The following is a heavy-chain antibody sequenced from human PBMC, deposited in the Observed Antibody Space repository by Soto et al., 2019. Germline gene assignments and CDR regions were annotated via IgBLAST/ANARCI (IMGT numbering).Heavy chain of an antibody. V-gene: IGHV3-21*01. CDR3: ARDLDNPGPSVVPAAIGRYYYGMDV. CDR2: ISSSSSYI. J-gene: IGHJ6*02. CDR1: GFTFSSYA. Sequence: GGSLRLSCAASGFTFSSYAMSWVRQAPGKGLEWVSSISSSSSYIYYADSVKGRFTISRDNAKNSLYLQMNSLRAEDTAVYYCARDLDNPGPSVVPAAIGRYYYGMDVWGQGTTVTVSS. D-gene: IGHD2-2*02.